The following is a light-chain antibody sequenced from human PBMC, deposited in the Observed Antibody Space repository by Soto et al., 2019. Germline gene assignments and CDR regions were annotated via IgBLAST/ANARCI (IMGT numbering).Light chain of an antibody. CDR3: SSYTSSNTLLYV. CDR2: EVS. J-gene: IGLJ1*01. V-gene: IGLV2-14*01. Sequence: QSVLTQPASVSGSPGQSITISCTGTSSDVGGYNYVSWYQQHPGKAPKLLIYEVSHRPSGVSNRFSGSKSGNTASLTISGLQAEDEADYSCSSYTSSNTLLYVFGTGTKVTVL. CDR1: SSDVGGYNY.